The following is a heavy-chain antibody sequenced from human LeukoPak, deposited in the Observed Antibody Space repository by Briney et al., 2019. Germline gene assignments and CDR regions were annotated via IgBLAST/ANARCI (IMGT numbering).Heavy chain of an antibody. CDR1: GFTVGSGR. V-gene: IGHV3-53*01. Sequence: PGGSLRLSCAASGFTVGSGRRMSWVRQAPGEGLEWISTIYSDDATNYGDSVKGRFTISRDNSRNTLDLQMNSLRVEDTAVYYCVRERFNNDYVAWGQGILVTVSS. J-gene: IGHJ5*02. CDR2: IYSDDAT. CDR3: VRERFNNDYVA. D-gene: IGHD3-10*02.